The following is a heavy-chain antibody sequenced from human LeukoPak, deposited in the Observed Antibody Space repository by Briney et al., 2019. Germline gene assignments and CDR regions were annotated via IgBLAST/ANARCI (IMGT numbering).Heavy chain of an antibody. J-gene: IGHJ4*02. CDR2: IYYSGST. Sequence: SETPSLTCTVSGGSISSSTYYWGWIRQPPGKGLEWIGSIYYSGSTYYNPSLKSRVTISVDTPKNQFSLKLSSVTAADTAVYYCARLNGLELPDWGQGTLVTVSS. CDR3: ARLNGLELPD. CDR1: GGSISSSTYY. D-gene: IGHD1-7*01. V-gene: IGHV4-39*01.